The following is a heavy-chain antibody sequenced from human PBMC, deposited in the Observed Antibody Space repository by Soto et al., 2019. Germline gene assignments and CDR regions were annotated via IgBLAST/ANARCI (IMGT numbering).Heavy chain of an antibody. CDR3: AKVAPSISILSGFDH. CDR2: ISHDGNKE. Sequence: GGSLRLSCAASGFTFSNYGIHWVRQAPGKGLEWVAVISHDGNKEYYADSVKGRFTVSRDNSKKTVYLQMNSLRAEDTAMYYCAKVAPSISILSGFDHWGPGTLVTVSS. V-gene: IGHV3-30*18. CDR1: GFTFSNYG. J-gene: IGHJ4*02. D-gene: IGHD3-3*02.